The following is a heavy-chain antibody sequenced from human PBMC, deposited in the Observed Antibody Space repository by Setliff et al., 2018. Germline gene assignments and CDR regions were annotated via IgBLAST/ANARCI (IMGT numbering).Heavy chain of an antibody. CDR3: TTGPRDSRNYMTWLDS. Sequence: PGGSLRLSCVVSGFTFSSHGMNWVRQAPGKGLEWVGRIKSKGEDETTNFAASVKGRFSLSRDDSRNMIYLQMSSLKIEDTAFYYCTTGPRDSRNYMTWLDSWGPGTLVTVSS. V-gene: IGHV3-15*01. CDR2: IKSKGEDETT. CDR1: GFTFSSHG. D-gene: IGHD3-3*01. J-gene: IGHJ5*01.